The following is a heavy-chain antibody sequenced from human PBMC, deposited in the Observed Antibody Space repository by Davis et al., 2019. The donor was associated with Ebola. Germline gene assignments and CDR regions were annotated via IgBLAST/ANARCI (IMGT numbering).Heavy chain of an antibody. CDR3: TRGETDGSGS. Sequence: GSLRLSCAASGFNFRSYGMHWVRQASGKGLEWVGRIRSKANSYATAYAASVKGRFTISRDDSKNTAYLQMNSLKTEDTAVYYCTRGETDGSGSWGQGTLVTVSS. V-gene: IGHV3-73*01. CDR2: IRSKANSYAT. CDR1: GFNFRSYG. J-gene: IGHJ4*02. D-gene: IGHD3-10*01.